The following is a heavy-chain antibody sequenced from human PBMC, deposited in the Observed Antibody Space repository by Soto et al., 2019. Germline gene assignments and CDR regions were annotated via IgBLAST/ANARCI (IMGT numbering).Heavy chain of an antibody. CDR3: AKDPVQYSSGWLYDY. V-gene: IGHV3-30*18. J-gene: IGHJ4*02. CDR1: GFTFSSYG. CDR2: ISYDGSNK. Sequence: GGSLRLSCAASGFTFSSYGMHWVRQAPGKGLEWVAVISYDGSNKYYADSVKGRFTISRDNSKNTLYLQMNSLRAEDTAVYYCAKDPVQYSSGWLYDYWGQGTLVTVSS. D-gene: IGHD6-19*01.